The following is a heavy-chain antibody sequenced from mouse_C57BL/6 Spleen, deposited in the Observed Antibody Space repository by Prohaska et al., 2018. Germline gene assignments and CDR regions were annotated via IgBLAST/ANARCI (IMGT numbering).Heavy chain of an antibody. CDR1: GFTFSDFY. V-gene: IGHV7-1*01. Sequence: EVKLVESGGGLVQSGRSLRLSCATSGFTFSDFYMEWVRQAPGQGLEWLAASRNKANDYTTEYSASVKGRFIVSRDTSQSILYLQMKALRAEDTAIYYCARDEWFAYWGQGTLVTVSA. CDR2: SRNKANDYTT. CDR3: ARDEWFAY. J-gene: IGHJ3*01.